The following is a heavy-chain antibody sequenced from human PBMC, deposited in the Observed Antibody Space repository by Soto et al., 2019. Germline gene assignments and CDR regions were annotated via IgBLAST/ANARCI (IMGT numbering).Heavy chain of an antibody. V-gene: IGHV1-18*01. CDR3: ARDTESNRYND. Sequence: ASVKVSCKASGYTFSTSGISWVRQAPGQGLEWVGWIRPDNGNTKSAQRLQGRVTLTTDTSASTAYMELRSLTSDDTAMYYCARDTESNRYNDWGQGTLVTVSS. CDR2: IRPDNGNT. D-gene: IGHD3-3*01. CDR1: GYTFSTSG. J-gene: IGHJ1*01.